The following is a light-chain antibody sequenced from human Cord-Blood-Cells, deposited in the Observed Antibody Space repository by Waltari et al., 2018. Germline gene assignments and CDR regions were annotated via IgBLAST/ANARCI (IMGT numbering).Light chain of an antibody. Sequence: QLVLTQSPSASASLDASVKLTCTLSSGHSSSAIAWHQQQPEKGPRYLMKLNSDGSHSKGDGIPDRFSGSSAGAERYLTISSLQSEDEADYYCQTWGTGIRVFGGGTKLTVL. J-gene: IGLJ3*02. CDR2: LNSDGSH. V-gene: IGLV4-69*01. CDR3: QTWGTGIRV. CDR1: SGHSSSA.